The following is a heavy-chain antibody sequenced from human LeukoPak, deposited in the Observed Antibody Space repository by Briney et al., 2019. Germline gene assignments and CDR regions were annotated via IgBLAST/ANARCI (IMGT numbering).Heavy chain of an antibody. V-gene: IGHV1-2*04. CDR3: ARDLEGYYYDHFRWVPGEAHENWFDP. CDR1: GYTFTDYY. J-gene: IGHJ5*02. CDR2: INLYSGGA. Sequence: GASVKVSCKASGYTFTDYYMHWVRQAPGQGLEWMGCINLYSGGAHYAQKFQDWLSMTRDTSINTAYMELSSLRSDDTAVYYCARDLEGYYYDHFRWVPGEAHENWFDPWGQGTLVTVSS. D-gene: IGHD3-22*01.